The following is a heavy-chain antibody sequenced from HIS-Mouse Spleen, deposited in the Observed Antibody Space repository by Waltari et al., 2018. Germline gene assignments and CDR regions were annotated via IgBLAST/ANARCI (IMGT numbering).Heavy chain of an antibody. J-gene: IGHJ2*01. Sequence: QLQLRESGPGLVKPSETLSLTCTVSGGSISSSSYYWRWVRQPPGKGLEWIGSIYYSGSTYYNPSLKSRVTISVDTSKNQFSLKLSSVTAADTAVYYCAREIPYSSSWYDWYFDLWGRGTLVTVSS. V-gene: IGHV4-39*07. D-gene: IGHD6-13*01. CDR1: GGSISSSSYY. CDR3: AREIPYSSSWYDWYFDL. CDR2: IYYSGST.